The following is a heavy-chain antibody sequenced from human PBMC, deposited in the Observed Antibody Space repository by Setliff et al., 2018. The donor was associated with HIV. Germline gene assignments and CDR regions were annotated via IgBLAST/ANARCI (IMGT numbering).Heavy chain of an antibody. D-gene: IGHD4-17*01. CDR1: GFTFSNYG. CDR3: AKDSMTTVIGEFDY. CDR2: ISDSSSTI. V-gene: IGHV3-48*01. J-gene: IGHJ4*02. Sequence: PGGSLRLSCAASGFTFSNYGMNWVRQAPGKGLEWVSYISDSSSTIYYAGSVRGRFTISRDNARNSLYLQMNSLRAEDTAVYYCAKDSMTTVIGEFDYWGQGTLVTVSS.